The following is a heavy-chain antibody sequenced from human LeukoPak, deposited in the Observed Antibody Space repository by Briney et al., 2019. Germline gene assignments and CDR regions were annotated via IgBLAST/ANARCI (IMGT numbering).Heavy chain of an antibody. CDR3: ARDFSVAPWFDP. V-gene: IGHV1-46*01. Sequence: GASVTVSCKASGYTFTSYYMHWVRQAPGQGLEWMGIINPSGGSTSYAQKFQGRVTMTRDTSTSTVYMELSSLRSEDTAVYYCARDFSVAPWFDPWGQGTLVTVSS. CDR1: GYTFTSYY. D-gene: IGHD6-19*01. CDR2: INPSGGST. J-gene: IGHJ5*02.